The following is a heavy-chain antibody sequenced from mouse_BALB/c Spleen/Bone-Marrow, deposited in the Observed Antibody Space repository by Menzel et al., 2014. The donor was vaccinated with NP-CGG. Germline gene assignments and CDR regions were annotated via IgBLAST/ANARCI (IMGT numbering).Heavy chain of an antibody. CDR3: AGQRGYFYAMDY. J-gene: IGHJ4*01. CDR2: ISSGGINT. Sequence: EVKVGECGGGLVKPGRSLKLSSAASGFAFSGYDMSWVRQTPEKRLVMVAYISSGGINTYYPVSVKGRFTISRDNAKNPLYLQMNSLKSEDTAMYYFAGQRGYFYAMDYWGQGTSVTASS. D-gene: IGHD2-3*01. CDR1: GFAFSGYD. V-gene: IGHV5-12-1*01.